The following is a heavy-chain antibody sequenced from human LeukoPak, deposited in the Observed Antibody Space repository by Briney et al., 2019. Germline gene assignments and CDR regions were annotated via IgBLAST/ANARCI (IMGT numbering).Heavy chain of an antibody. V-gene: IGHV3-53*04. D-gene: IGHD4-11*01. Sequence: GGSLRLSCAASGFTVSSNYMSWVRQAPGKGLEWVSVIYSGGSTYYADSVKGRFTTSRHNSKNTLYLQMNSLRAEDTAVYYCARDMTTAYYGMDVWGQGTTVTVSS. J-gene: IGHJ6*02. CDR2: IYSGGST. CDR3: ARDMTTAYYGMDV. CDR1: GFTVSSNY.